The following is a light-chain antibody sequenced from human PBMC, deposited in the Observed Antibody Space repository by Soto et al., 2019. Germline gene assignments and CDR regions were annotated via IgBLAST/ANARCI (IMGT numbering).Light chain of an antibody. J-gene: IGKJ5*01. V-gene: IGKV3-20*01. CDR3: QQYGSSPQPIT. CDR2: GAS. Sequence: EIVLTQSPGTLSLSPGERATLSCRASQSVSSSYLAWYQQKPGQAPRLLIYGASSRATGIPDRCSGSGSGTDFTLTISRLEPEDFAVYYGQQYGSSPQPITFGQGKRLEIK. CDR1: QSVSSSY.